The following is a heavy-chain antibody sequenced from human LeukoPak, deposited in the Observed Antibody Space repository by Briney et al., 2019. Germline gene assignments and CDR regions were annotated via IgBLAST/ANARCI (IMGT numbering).Heavy chain of an antibody. CDR1: GGSFSGYY. CDR3: ASHYYGSGSYKDNWFDP. CDR2: INHSGST. D-gene: IGHD3-10*01. Sequence: SETLSLTCAVYGGSFSGYYWSWIRQPPGKGVEWVGEINHSGSTNYNPSLKSRVTISVDTSKNQFSLKLSSVTAADTAVYYCASHYYGSGSYKDNWFDPWGQGTLVTVSS. V-gene: IGHV4-34*01. J-gene: IGHJ5*02.